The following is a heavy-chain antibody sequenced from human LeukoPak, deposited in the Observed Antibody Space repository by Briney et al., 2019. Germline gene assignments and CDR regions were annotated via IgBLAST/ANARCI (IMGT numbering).Heavy chain of an antibody. D-gene: IGHD3-22*01. CDR2: IYTSGST. V-gene: IGHV4-61*02. CDR1: GGSISSGSYH. Sequence: PSETLSLTCTVSGGSISSGSYHWSWIRQPAGKGLEWIGRIYTSGSTNYNPSLKSRVTISVDTSKNQFSLKLSSVTAADTAIYYCARFEKFYDSSVHYLDYWGQGTLVTVSS. CDR3: ARFEKFYDSSVHYLDY. J-gene: IGHJ4*02.